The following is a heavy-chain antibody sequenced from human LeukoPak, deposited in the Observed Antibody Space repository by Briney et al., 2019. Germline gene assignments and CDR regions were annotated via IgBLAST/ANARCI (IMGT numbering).Heavy chain of an antibody. V-gene: IGHV3-23*01. CDR2: ISGSGGST. Sequence: PGGSLRLSCAASGFTFSTYAMSWVRQAPGKGLEWVSAISGSGGSTYYADSVKGRFTISRDNSKNTLYLQMNSLRAEDTAVYYCAKLRESTSSVFDYWGQGTLVTVSS. D-gene: IGHD6-13*01. CDR3: AKLRESTSSVFDY. CDR1: GFTFSTYA. J-gene: IGHJ4*02.